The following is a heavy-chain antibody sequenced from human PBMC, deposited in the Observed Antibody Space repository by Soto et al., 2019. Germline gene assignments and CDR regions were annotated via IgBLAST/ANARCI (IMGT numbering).Heavy chain of an antibody. CDR2: IYPGDSDT. D-gene: IGHD6-13*01. CDR3: ARLGRQQLARPYYYYGMDV. V-gene: IGHV5-51*01. CDR1: GYSFTSYW. J-gene: IGHJ6*02. Sequence: PGESLKISCKGSGYSFTSYWIGWVRQMPGKGLEWMGIIYPGDSDTRYSPSFQGQVTISADKSISTAYLQWSSLKASDTAMYYCARLGRQQLARPYYYYGMDVWGQGTTVTVSS.